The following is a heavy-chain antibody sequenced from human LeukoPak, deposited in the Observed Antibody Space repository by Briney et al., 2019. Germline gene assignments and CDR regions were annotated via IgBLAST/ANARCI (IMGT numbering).Heavy chain of an antibody. V-gene: IGHV3-23*01. Sequence: GGSLRLSCAASGFPFSSHAMSWVRQAPGKGLEWVSTISNSGAYTYYADSVKGRFTISRDNSKNTLYLQMNSLRAEDTAVYYCARGAGGTYSYYFDSWGQGTLATVSS. D-gene: IGHD1-26*01. CDR3: ARGAGGTYSYYFDS. CDR2: ISNSGAYT. J-gene: IGHJ4*02. CDR1: GFPFSSHA.